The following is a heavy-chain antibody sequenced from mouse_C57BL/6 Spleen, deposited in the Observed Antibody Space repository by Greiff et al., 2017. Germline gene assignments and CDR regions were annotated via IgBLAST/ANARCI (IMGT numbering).Heavy chain of an antibody. CDR3: AREGYYGSSYYFDY. Sequence: EVHLVESGPGLVKPSQSLSLTCSVTGYSITSGYYWNWIRQFPGNKLEWMGYISYDGSNNYNPSLKNRISITRDTSKNQFFLKLNSVTTEDTATYYCAREGYYGSSYYFDYWGQGTTLTVSS. D-gene: IGHD1-1*01. CDR2: ISYDGSN. V-gene: IGHV3-6*01. J-gene: IGHJ2*01. CDR1: GYSITSGYY.